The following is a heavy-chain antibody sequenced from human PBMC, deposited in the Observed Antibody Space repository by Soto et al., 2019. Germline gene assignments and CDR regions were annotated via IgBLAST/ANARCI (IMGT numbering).Heavy chain of an antibody. CDR1: GFTFSSYS. V-gene: IGHV3-21*01. Sequence: GGSLRLSCAASGFTFSSYSMNWVRQAPGKGLEWVSSISSSSSYIYYADSVKGRFTISRDDAKNSLYLQMNSLRAEDTAVYYCARDRHYYYYYMDVWGKGTTVTVCS. CDR3: ARDRHYYYYYMDV. J-gene: IGHJ6*03. CDR2: ISSSSSYI.